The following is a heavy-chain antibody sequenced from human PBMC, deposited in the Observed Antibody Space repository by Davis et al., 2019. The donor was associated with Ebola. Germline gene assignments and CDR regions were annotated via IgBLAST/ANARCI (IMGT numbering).Heavy chain of an antibody. V-gene: IGHV1-18*04. J-gene: IGHJ6*04. D-gene: IGHD5-12*01. CDR2: ISAYNGNT. CDR3: ARDRVGSGYDSPGSYYYYGMDV. CDR1: GYTFTSYG. Sequence: ASVKVSCKASGYTFTSYGISWVRQAPGQGLEWMGWISAYNGNTNYAQKLQGRVTMTTDTSTSTAYMELRSLRSDDTAVYYCARDRVGSGYDSPGSYYYYGMDVWGKGTTVTVSS.